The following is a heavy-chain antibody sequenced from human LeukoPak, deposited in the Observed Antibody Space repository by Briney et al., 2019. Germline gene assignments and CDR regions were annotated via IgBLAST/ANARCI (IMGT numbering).Heavy chain of an antibody. V-gene: IGHV1-2*06. CDR1: GYTFTGYY. D-gene: IGHD6-13*01. Sequence: GASVKVSCKASGYTFTGYYIPWVRQAPGQGLEWMGRVDPDSGGANYAQKFQGRLTMTSDTSISTVYMELSRLASDDTAMYYCARDLAAATFDCWGQGTLVTVSS. CDR2: VDPDSGGA. J-gene: IGHJ4*02. CDR3: ARDLAAATFDC.